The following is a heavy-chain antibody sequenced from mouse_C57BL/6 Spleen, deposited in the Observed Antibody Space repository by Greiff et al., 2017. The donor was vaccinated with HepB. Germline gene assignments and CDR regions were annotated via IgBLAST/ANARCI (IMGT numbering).Heavy chain of an antibody. CDR2: IRNKANGYTT. CDR3: ARYYYGSSRDYFDY. CDR1: GFTFTDYY. V-gene: IGHV7-3*01. Sequence: EVQLVESGGGLVQPGGSLSLSCAASGFTFTDYYMSWVRQPPGKALEWLGFIRNKANGYTTEYSASVKGRFTISRDNSQSILYLQMNALRAEDSATYYCARYYYGSSRDYFDYWGQGTTLTVSS. D-gene: IGHD1-1*01. J-gene: IGHJ2*01.